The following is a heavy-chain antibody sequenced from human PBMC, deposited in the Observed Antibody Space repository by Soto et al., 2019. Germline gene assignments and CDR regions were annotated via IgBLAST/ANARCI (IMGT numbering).Heavy chain of an antibody. CDR2: INSDGSST. Sequence: GGSLRLSCAASGFTFSSYWMHWVRQAPGKGLVWVSRINSDGSSTSYADSVKGRFTISRDNAKNTLYLQVNSLRAEDTAVYYCAMVDTAMVYFDYWGQGTLVTVSS. CDR1: GFTFSSYW. CDR3: AMVDTAMVYFDY. J-gene: IGHJ4*02. D-gene: IGHD5-18*01. V-gene: IGHV3-74*01.